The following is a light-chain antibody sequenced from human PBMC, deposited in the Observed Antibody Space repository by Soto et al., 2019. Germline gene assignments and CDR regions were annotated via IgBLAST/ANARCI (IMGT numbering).Light chain of an antibody. Sequence: EIVMTQSPATLPVSPGERATLSCRASQSVSSNLAWYQQKPGQAPRLLIYGASTRATGIPARFSGSGSGADFTLTISSLQSEDFAVYYCQQRSNWPITFGQGTRLEIK. CDR3: QQRSNWPIT. V-gene: IGKV3-15*01. J-gene: IGKJ5*01. CDR1: QSVSSN. CDR2: GAS.